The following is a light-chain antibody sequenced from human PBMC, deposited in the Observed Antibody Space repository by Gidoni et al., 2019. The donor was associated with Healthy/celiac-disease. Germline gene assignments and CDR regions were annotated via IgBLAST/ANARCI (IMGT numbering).Light chain of an antibody. Sequence: DIQMTQSPPSPSASVGDRVTITCRANQSISSYLNWYQQKPGKAPKLLIYAASSLQSGVPSRFSGSGSGTDFTLTISSLQPEDFATYYCQQSYSTPYTFGQGTKLEIK. CDR3: QQSYSTPYT. CDR1: QSISSY. J-gene: IGKJ2*01. V-gene: IGKV1-39*01. CDR2: AAS.